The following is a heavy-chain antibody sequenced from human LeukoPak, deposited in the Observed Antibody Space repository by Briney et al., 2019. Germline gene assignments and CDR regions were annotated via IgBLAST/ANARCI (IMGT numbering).Heavy chain of an antibody. CDR3: VRDKTRNDLDY. Sequence: PGGSLRLSCAASGFTFSNYWMHWVLHAPAKGLVWVSRISSDGGSSTYADSVKGRFTVSRDNAKNTLYLQMNSLRAEDTAVYYCVRDKTRNDLDYWGQGTLVTVSS. J-gene: IGHJ4*02. V-gene: IGHV3-74*01. CDR2: ISSDGGSS. CDR1: GFTFSNYW. D-gene: IGHD1-14*01.